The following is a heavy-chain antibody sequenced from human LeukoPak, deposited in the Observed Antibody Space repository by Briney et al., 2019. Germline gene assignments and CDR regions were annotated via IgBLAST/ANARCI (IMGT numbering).Heavy chain of an antibody. V-gene: IGHV1-18*01. J-gene: IGHJ6*02. CDR3: ASSGGIVAMVGGYYYGMDV. Sequence: ASVKVSCNASGYTFPTYGITWVRQAPGQGLEWMGCISAHNGDTNYAQNLQGRVTMTTDTSTRTAYMELRSLTSDDTAVYYCASSGGIVAMVGGYYYGMDVWGQGTTVTVSS. D-gene: IGHD5-12*01. CDR1: GYTFPTYG. CDR2: ISAHNGDT.